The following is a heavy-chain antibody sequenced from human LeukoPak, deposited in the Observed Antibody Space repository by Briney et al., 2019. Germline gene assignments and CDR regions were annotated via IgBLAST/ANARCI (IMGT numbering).Heavy chain of an antibody. CDR2: IYHSGST. CDR3: AREPVSDYDFSSHNWFDP. J-gene: IGHJ5*02. D-gene: IGHD3-3*01. CDR1: GYSTSSGYY. V-gene: IGHV4-38-2*02. Sequence: KSSETLSLTCAVSGYSTSSGYYWGWIRQPPGKGLEWIGSIYHSGSTYYNPSLKSRVTISVDTSKNQFSLKLSSVTAADTAVYYCAREPVSDYDFSSHNWFDPWGQGTLVTVSS.